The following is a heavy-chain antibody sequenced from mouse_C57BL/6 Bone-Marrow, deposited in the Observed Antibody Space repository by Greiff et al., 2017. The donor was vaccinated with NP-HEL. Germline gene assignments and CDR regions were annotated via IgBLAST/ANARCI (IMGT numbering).Heavy chain of an antibody. J-gene: IGHJ1*03. CDR2: IYPGGGYT. D-gene: IGHD1-1*01. V-gene: IGHV1-63*01. Sequence: QVHVKQSGAELVRPGTSVKMSCKASGYTFTNYWIGWAKQRPGHGLEWIGDIYPGGGYTNYNEKFKGKATLTADKSSSTAYMQFSSLTSEDSAIYYCARSYDGSSYYVHWYFDVWGTGTTVTVSS. CDR3: ARSYDGSSYYVHWYFDV. CDR1: GYTFTNYW.